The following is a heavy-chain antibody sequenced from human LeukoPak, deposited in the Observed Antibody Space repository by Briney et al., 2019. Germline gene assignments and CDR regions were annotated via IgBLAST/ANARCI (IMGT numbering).Heavy chain of an antibody. J-gene: IGHJ5*02. CDR1: GYTFTSYG. Sequence: ASVKVSCKASGYTFTSYGISWVRQAPGQGLEWMGWISAYNGNTNYAQKLQGRVTMTTDTSTSTAYMELRSLRSDDTAVYYCARDADSSSWYNWFDPWGQGTLVTVSS. CDR3: ARDADSSSWYNWFDP. V-gene: IGHV1-18*01. D-gene: IGHD6-13*01. CDR2: ISAYNGNT.